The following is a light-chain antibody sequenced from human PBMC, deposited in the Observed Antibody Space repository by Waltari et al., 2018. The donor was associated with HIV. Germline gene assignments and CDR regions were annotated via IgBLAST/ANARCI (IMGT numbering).Light chain of an antibody. Sequence: SASVGDRVTITCQASQDINNYLNWYQQKSGKAPKLLFYDASNLETGVPSRLSGNGSGTDFTLTISSLQPEDIGTYYCQQYENVPITFGQGTRLEIK. CDR3: QQYENVPIT. V-gene: IGKV1-33*01. CDR2: DAS. CDR1: QDINNY. J-gene: IGKJ5*01.